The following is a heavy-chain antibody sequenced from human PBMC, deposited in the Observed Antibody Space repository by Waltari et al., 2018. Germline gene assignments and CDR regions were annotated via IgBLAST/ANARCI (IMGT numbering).Heavy chain of an antibody. CDR1: GGSISSYY. CDR2: IYTSGST. CDR3: ARDGNIVVVPAASVWYFDL. Sequence: QVQLQESGPGLVKPSETLSLTCTVSGGSISSYYWSWIRQPAGKGLEWIGRIYTSGSTNYNPSRKSRVTMSVDTSKNQFSLKLSSVTAADTAVYYCARDGNIVVVPAASVWYFDLWGRGTLVTVSS. V-gene: IGHV4-4*07. D-gene: IGHD2-2*01. J-gene: IGHJ2*01.